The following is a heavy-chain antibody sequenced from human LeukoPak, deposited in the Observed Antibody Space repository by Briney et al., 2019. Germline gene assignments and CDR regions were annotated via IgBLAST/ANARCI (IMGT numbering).Heavy chain of an antibody. CDR2: FDPEDGET. CDR1: GYSFTSYY. D-gene: IGHD1-26*01. V-gene: IGHV1-24*01. Sequence: ASVKVSCKSSGYSFTSYYMHWVRQAPGKGLEWMGGFDPEDGETIYAQKFQGRVTMTEDTSTDTAYMELSSLRSEDTAVYYCATFGWELQGYFDYWGQGTLVTVSS. J-gene: IGHJ4*02. CDR3: ATFGWELQGYFDY.